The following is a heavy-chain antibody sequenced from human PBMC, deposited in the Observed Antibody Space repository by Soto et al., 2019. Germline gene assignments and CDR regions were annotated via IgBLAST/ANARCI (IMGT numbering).Heavy chain of an antibody. J-gene: IGHJ6*02. V-gene: IGHV5-51*01. Sequence: GESLKISCKGSGYSLTSYWIGWVRQMPGKGLGWMGIIYPGDSDTRYSPSFQGQVTISADKSISTAYLQWSSLKASDTAMYYCARAITIFGVVPDYYGMDVWGQGTTVTVS. CDR3: ARAITIFGVVPDYYGMDV. CDR1: GYSLTSYW. D-gene: IGHD3-3*01. CDR2: IYPGDSDT.